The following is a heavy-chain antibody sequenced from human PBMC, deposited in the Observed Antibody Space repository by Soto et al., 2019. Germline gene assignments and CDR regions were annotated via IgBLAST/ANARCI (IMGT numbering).Heavy chain of an antibody. J-gene: IGHJ4*02. CDR2: ISSTTNYI. V-gene: IGHV3-21*06. CDR1: GFTFTRYS. Sequence: EVQLVESGGGLVKPGGSLRLSCAASGFTFTRYSMNWVRQAPGKGLEWVSSISSTTNYIYYGDSMKGRFTISRDNAKNSQDLEMNSLRAEDTAVYYCARESEDRTSNFDYWGQGTLVTVSS. CDR3: ARESEDRTSNFDY.